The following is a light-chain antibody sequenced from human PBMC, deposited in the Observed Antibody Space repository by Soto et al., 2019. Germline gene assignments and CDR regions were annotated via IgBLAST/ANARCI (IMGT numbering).Light chain of an antibody. CDR2: AVS. Sequence: QSALTQPASVSGSPGQSITISCTGTSSDIGSYNYVSWYQQHPGKDPKLMIYAVSNRPSGVSNRFSGSKSGNTASLTISGLQAEDEADYYCSSYTGSSTPYVFGAGTKLTVL. V-gene: IGLV2-14*01. J-gene: IGLJ1*01. CDR3: SSYTGSSTPYV. CDR1: SSDIGSYNY.